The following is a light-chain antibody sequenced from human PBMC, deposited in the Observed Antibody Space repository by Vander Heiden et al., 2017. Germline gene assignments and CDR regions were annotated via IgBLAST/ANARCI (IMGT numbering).Light chain of an antibody. CDR1: SANIGKNY. V-gene: IGLV1-47*01. CDR2: RND. Sequence: QSVLTQPLSASGTPGLSVTISCSGSSANIGKNYVYWYQQLPGTAPKLVIYRNDQRPSEVPDRFSGSKSGTSASLAISGLRFEDEADYHCAIWDDSLSGPLFGGGTKLTVL. CDR3: AIWDDSLSGPL. J-gene: IGLJ2*01.